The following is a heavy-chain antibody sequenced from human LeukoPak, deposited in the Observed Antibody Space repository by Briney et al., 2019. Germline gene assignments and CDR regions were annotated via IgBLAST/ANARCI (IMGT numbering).Heavy chain of an antibody. Sequence: GGSLRLSCTASGFTFGDYAMSWVRQAPGKGLEWVGFIRSKAYGGTTEYAASVKGRFTISRDDSKSIAYLQMNSLKTEDTAVYYCTRPNNWNYHHEYFQHWGQGTLVTVSS. D-gene: IGHD1-7*01. V-gene: IGHV3-49*04. CDR1: GFTFGDYA. CDR2: IRSKAYGGTT. CDR3: TRPNNWNYHHEYFQH. J-gene: IGHJ1*01.